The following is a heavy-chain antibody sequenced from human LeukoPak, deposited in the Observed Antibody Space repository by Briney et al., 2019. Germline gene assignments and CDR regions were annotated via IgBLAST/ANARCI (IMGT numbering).Heavy chain of an antibody. V-gene: IGHV4-38-2*01. CDR1: GYSISSGYY. J-gene: IGHJ4*02. CDR2: IYHSGST. D-gene: IGHD3-10*01. CDR3: ARHYYGSPLDY. Sequence: SETLSLTCAVSGYSISSGYYWGWIRQPPGKEPEWIGSIYHSGSTYYNPSLKSRVTISVDTSKNQFSLKLSSVTAADTAVYYCARHYYGSPLDYWGQGTLVTVSS.